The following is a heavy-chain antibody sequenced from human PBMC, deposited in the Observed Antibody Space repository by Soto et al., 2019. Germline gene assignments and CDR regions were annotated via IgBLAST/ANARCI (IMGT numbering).Heavy chain of an antibody. CDR1: GGSISSSSYY. CDR2: IYYSGST. J-gene: IGHJ4*02. Sequence: PSETLSLTCTVSGGSISSSSYYWGWIRQPPGKGLEWIGSIYYSGSTYYNPSLKNRVTISVDTSKNQFSLKLSSVTAADTAVYYCARVLPSARRDYWGQGTLVTVSS. CDR3: ARVLPSARRDY. V-gene: IGHV4-39*01. D-gene: IGHD3-3*01.